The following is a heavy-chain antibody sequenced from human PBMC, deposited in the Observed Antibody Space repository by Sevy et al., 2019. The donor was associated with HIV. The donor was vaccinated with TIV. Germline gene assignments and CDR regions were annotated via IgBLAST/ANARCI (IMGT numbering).Heavy chain of an antibody. CDR3: ARVSWTKYYFDY. CDR1: GGSISSGTFY. V-gene: IGHV4-31*03. CDR2: NFKSWST. J-gene: IGHJ4*02. D-gene: IGHD6-13*01. Sequence: SETLSLTCTVSGGSISSGTFYWSWIRQHPGKGLEWIGYNFKSWSTYYSPSLKSRVTISVDTSKNQFFLKLSSVTAADTAVYYCARVSWTKYYFDYWGQGTLVTVSS.